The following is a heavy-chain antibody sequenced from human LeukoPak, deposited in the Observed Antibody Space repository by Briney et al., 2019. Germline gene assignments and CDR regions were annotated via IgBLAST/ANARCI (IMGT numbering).Heavy chain of an antibody. J-gene: IGHJ2*01. CDR2: VYSGNNS. CDR3: AKDRTVGASYWYFDL. D-gene: IGHD1-26*01. CDR1: GFTVGTNS. Sequence: PGGSLRLSCAASGFTVGTNSMTWVRQAPGKGLECVSVVYSGNNSFYADSVKGRFTISRDSSRNTLFLHMNTLRAEDTAIYYCAKDRTVGASYWYFDLWGRGTLVTVSS. V-gene: IGHV3-53*01.